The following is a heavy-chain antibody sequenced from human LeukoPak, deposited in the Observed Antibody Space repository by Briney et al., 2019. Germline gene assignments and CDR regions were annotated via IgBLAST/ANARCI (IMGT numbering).Heavy chain of an antibody. CDR1: GFTFSSYA. V-gene: IGHV3-30-3*01. CDR2: ISYDGSNK. D-gene: IGHD1-14*01. CDR3: ARGDRSNGD. Sequence: PGGSLRLSCAASGFTFSSYAMHWVRQAPGKGLEWVAVISYDGSNKYYADSVKGRFTISRDNSKNTLYLQMNSLRAEDTAVYYCARGDRSNGDWGQGTLVTVSS. J-gene: IGHJ4*02.